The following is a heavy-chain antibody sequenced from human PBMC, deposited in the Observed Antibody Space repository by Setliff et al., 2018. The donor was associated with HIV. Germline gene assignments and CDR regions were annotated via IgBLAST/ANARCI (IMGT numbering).Heavy chain of an antibody. J-gene: IGHJ4*02. D-gene: IGHD6-13*01. Sequence: SETLSLTCAVYGGSLNDYSWNWIRQSPGKGLEWIGEVNLPKTLNYNPSLESRITISVDTSKKQFSLDLSSVTAADTAVYFCARWGGPGLQLVPFDYWGQGTLVTVSS. CDR3: ARWGGPGLQLVPFDY. CDR2: VNLPKTL. V-gene: IGHV4-34*01. CDR1: GGSLNDYS.